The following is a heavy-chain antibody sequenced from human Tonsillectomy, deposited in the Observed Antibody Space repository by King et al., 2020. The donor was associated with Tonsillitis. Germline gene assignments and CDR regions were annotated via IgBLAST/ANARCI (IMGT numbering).Heavy chain of an antibody. CDR1: GYRFSTSW. Sequence: VQLVESGAEVKKPGESLKISCKGSGYRFSTSWIAWVRQLPGKGLELMGTIYPGDSDTRYSPSFQGQVTISADKSIDTAYLQWSSLKASDTAMYYCARNKYSSSSSLDYWGQGTLVTVSS. D-gene: IGHD6-19*01. V-gene: IGHV5-51*03. CDR3: ARNKYSSSSSLDY. CDR2: IYPGDSDT. J-gene: IGHJ4*02.